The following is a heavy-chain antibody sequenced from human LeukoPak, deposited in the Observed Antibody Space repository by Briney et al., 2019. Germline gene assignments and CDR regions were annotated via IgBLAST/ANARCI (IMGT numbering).Heavy chain of an antibody. Sequence: SETLSLTCAVYGGSFSGYYWSWIRQPPGKGLEWIGEINHSGSTSYNPSLKSRVTISVDTSKNQFSLKLSSVTAADTAVYYCARVRHYYVPDYWGQGTVVTVSS. J-gene: IGHJ4*02. CDR2: INHSGST. CDR1: GGSFSGYY. V-gene: IGHV4-34*01. D-gene: IGHD3-10*02. CDR3: ARVRHYYVPDY.